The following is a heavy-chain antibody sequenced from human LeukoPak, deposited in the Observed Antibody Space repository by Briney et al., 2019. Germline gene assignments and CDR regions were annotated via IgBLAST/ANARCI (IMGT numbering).Heavy chain of an antibody. J-gene: IGHJ4*02. CDR1: GFTFSSYA. CDR2: ISYDGSNK. CDR3: AKEYGASR. Sequence: GGSLRLSCAASGFTFSSYAMHWVRQAPGKGLEWVAVISYDGSNKYYADSVKGRFTISRDNAKNTLYLQMNSLRAEDTAVYYCAKEYGASRWGQGTLVTVSS. V-gene: IGHV3-30-3*02. D-gene: IGHD4/OR15-4a*01.